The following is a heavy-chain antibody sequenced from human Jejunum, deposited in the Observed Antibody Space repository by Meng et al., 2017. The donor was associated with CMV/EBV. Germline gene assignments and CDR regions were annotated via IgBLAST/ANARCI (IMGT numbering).Heavy chain of an antibody. Sequence: QVQMQEPGPGLVKPSGTLPLTCTVSGGSINNYYWSWIRQSAGKGLEWIGRFYSSDTYNYHPSLNSRVTMSLDTSKKQFSLILSSVTAADTARYYCARGPGASTREGFDHWGLGTLVTVSS. CDR1: GGSINNYY. CDR3: ARGPGASTREGFDH. CDR2: FYSSDTY. D-gene: IGHD1-26*01. J-gene: IGHJ4*02. V-gene: IGHV4-4*07.